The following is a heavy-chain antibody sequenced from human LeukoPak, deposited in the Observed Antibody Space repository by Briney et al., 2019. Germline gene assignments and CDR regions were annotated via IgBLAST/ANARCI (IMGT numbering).Heavy chain of an antibody. J-gene: IGHJ5*02. D-gene: IGHD3-10*01. CDR1: RDTFTGYW. Sequence: PSLKVSCRASRDTFTGYWMRNVREAPGPWVEQNGRINPNSGGTNYAQKFQGRVTMTRETSISTAYMELSRLRSDDTAVYYCARDGTTMVRGVLDPWGQGTLVTVS. CDR3: ARDGTTMVRGVLDP. CDR2: INPNSGGT. V-gene: IGHV1-2*06.